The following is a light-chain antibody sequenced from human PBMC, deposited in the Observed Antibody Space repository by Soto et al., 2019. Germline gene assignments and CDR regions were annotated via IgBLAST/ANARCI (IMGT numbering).Light chain of an antibody. J-gene: IGLJ1*01. Sequence: QSALTQPPSASGSPGQSVTISCTGTSSDVGGYNYVSWYQQHPGKAPKLVIYEGTKRPSEIPDRFSGSKSGNTASLTVSGLQAEDEANYYCRSYAGTNNYVFGTGTKVTVL. CDR2: EGT. CDR1: SSDVGGYNY. V-gene: IGLV2-8*01. CDR3: RSYAGTNNYV.